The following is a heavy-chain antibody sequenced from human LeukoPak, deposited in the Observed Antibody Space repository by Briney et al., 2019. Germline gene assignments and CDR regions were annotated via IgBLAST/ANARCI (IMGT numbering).Heavy chain of an antibody. CDR3: ARELSFPGTFDY. D-gene: IGHD1-1*01. Sequence: PSETLSLTCTVSGGSISSYYWSWIRQPPGKGLEWIGYIYYSGSTNYNPSLKSRVTISVDTSKNQFSLKLSSVTAADTAAYYCARELSFPGTFDYWGQGTLVTVSS. J-gene: IGHJ4*02. CDR1: GGSISSYY. CDR2: IYYSGST. V-gene: IGHV4-59*01.